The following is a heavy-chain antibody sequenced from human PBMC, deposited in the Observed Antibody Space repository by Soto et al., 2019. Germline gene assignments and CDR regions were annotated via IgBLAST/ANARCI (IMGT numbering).Heavy chain of an antibody. CDR1: GFTFSSYA. CDR2: ISGSGGST. V-gene: IGHV3-23*01. CDR3: AQGPTITMIVVVPMDV. J-gene: IGHJ6*02. Sequence: GGSLRLSCAASGFTFSSYAMSWVRQAPGKGLEWVSAISGSGGSTYYADSVKGRFTISRDNSKNTLYLQMNSLRAEDTAVYYCAQGPTITMIVVVPMDVWGQGTTVTVSS. D-gene: IGHD3-22*01.